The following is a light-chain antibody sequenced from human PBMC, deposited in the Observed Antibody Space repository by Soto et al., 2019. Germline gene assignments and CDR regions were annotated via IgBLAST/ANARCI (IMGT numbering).Light chain of an antibody. CDR3: QSYDSSLSGLV. J-gene: IGLJ1*01. CDR2: GNS. CDR1: SSNIGAGYD. Sequence: QLVLTQPPSVSGAPGQRVTISCTGSSSNIGAGYDVHWYQQLPGTAPKLLIYGNSNRPSEVPDRFSGSKSGTSASLAITGLQAEDEADYYCQSYDSSLSGLVFGTGTKVTVL. V-gene: IGLV1-40*01.